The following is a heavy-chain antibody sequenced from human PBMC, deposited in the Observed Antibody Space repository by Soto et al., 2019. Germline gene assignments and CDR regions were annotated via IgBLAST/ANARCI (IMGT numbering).Heavy chain of an antibody. CDR2: ISGDGGST. J-gene: IGHJ4*02. D-gene: IGHD3-22*01. CDR3: AKGSHPYDDSSGYIDY. CDR1: GFTFDDYA. Sequence: GGSLRLSCAASGFTFDDYAMHWVRQAPGKGLEWVSLISGDGGSTYYADSVKGRFTISRDNSKNSLYLQMNSLRTEDAALYYCAKGSHPYDDSSGYIDYWGQGTRVTVSS. V-gene: IGHV3-43*02.